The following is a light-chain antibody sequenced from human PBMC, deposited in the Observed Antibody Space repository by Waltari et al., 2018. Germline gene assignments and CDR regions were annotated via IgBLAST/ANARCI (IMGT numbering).Light chain of an antibody. CDR3: LVWHSTIDHQGV. CDR1: NIGSKS. J-gene: IGLJ2*01. CDR2: YFS. V-gene: IGLV3-21*04. Sequence: SYVVTQSPSVSVAPGETARITCGGANIGSKSVHWYQQRPGQAPVLVISYFSDRPSGIPERFSGSNSGNTATRTISGVEAEDEADYYCLVWHSTIDHQGVFGGGTKLTVL.